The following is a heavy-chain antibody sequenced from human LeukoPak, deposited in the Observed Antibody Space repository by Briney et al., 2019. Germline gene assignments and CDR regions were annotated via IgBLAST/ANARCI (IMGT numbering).Heavy chain of an antibody. CDR1: GFTFSSYG. V-gene: IGHV3-30*02. CDR3: AKGRRDGYNYYYYFDY. D-gene: IGHD5-24*01. Sequence: GGSLRLSCAASGFTFSSYGMHWVRQAPGKGLEWVAFIRYDGSNKYYADPVKGRFTISRDNSKNTLYLQMNSLRAEDTAVYYCAKGRRDGYNYYYYFDYWGQGTLVTVSS. CDR2: IRYDGSNK. J-gene: IGHJ4*02.